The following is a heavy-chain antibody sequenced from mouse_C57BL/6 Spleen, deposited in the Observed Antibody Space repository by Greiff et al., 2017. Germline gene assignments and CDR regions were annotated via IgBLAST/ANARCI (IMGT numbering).Heavy chain of an antibody. V-gene: IGHV14-4*01. D-gene: IGHD2-3*01. CDR2: IDPENGDT. CDR3: TTFYDGYYFDY. J-gene: IGHJ2*01. Sequence: EVKLQESGAELVRPGASVKLSCTASGFNIKDDYMHWVKQRPEQGLEWIGWIDPENGDTEYASKFQGKATITADTSSNTAYLQLSSLTSEDTAVYYCTTFYDGYYFDYWGQGTTLTVSS. CDR1: GFNIKDDY.